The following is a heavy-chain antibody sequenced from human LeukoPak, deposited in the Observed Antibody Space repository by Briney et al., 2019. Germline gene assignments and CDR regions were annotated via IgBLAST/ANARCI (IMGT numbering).Heavy chain of an antibody. J-gene: IGHJ4*02. CDR3: AKTYADATFDY. CDR2: ISGSGSRT. V-gene: IGHV3-23*01. CDR1: GFTFSSYM. D-gene: IGHD4-17*01. Sequence: GGSLRLSCAASGFTFSSYMMNWVRQAPGKGLEWVSTISGSGSRTYYADSVKGRFTISRDNSENTLYLQLNSLRAEDTALYYCAKTYADATFDYWGQGNLVTVSS.